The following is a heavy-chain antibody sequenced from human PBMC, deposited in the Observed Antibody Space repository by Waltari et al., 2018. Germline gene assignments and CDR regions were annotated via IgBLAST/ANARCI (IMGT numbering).Heavy chain of an antibody. Sequence: QVQLQESGPGLVKPSETLSLTCTVSGGSISSYYWSWIRQPPGKGLEWIGYIYYSGSTNYNPPLKSRVTISVDTSKNQFSLKLSSVTAADTAVYYCARWLGEIVGATRGYYFDYWGQGTLVTVSS. CDR2: IYYSGST. CDR1: GGSISSYY. J-gene: IGHJ4*02. V-gene: IGHV4-59*01. CDR3: ARWLGEIVGATRGYYFDY. D-gene: IGHD1-26*01.